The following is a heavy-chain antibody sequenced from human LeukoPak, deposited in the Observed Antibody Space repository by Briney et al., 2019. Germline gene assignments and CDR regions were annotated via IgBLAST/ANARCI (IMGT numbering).Heavy chain of an antibody. J-gene: IGHJ4*02. CDR1: GFTFSSDA. CDR3: AKVGRDGYTGFIADY. V-gene: IGHV3-23*01. D-gene: IGHD5-24*01. CDR2: ISGSGGST. Sequence: GGSLRLSCAASGFTFSSDAMSWVRQAPGKGLEWVSAISGSGGSTYYADSVKGRFTISRDNSKNTLYLQMNSLRAEDTAVYYCAKVGRDGYTGFIADYWGQGTLVTVSS.